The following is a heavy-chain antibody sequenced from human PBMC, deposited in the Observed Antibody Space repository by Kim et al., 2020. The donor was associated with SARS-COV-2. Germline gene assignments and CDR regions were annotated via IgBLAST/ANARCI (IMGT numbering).Heavy chain of an antibody. CDR2: INSHGNIT. D-gene: IGHD3-16*01. CDR1: GFTFSSYA. Sequence: GGSLRLSCSASGFTFSSYAIHWVRQAPGKGLEYVSAINSHGNITYYADSVKGRFTISRDNSKNTLYLQMSSLRTEDTAVYYCNGGFYIWGQGTMVTVSS. J-gene: IGHJ3*02. CDR3: NGGFYI. V-gene: IGHV3-64D*06.